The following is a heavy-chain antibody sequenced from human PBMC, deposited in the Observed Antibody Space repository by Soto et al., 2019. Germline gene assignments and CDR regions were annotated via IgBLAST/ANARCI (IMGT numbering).Heavy chain of an antibody. V-gene: IGHV1-2*04. Sequence: ASVKVSCKASGYTFTGYYMHWVRQAPGQGLEWMGWINPNSGGTNYAQKFQGWVTMTRDTSKNQFSLKLSSVTAADTAVYYCARGLTGYYQAYYYYYMDVWGKGTTVTVSS. CDR3: ARGLTGYYQAYYYYYMDV. CDR1: GYTFTGYY. CDR2: INPNSGGT. J-gene: IGHJ6*03. D-gene: IGHD3-9*01.